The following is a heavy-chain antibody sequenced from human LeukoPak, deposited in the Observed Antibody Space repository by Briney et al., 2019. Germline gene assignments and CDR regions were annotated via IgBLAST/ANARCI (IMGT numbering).Heavy chain of an antibody. CDR1: GFTFGDYS. V-gene: IGHV3-49*04. Sequence: GGSLRLSCTASGFTFGDYSMSWVRQAPGKGLEWVGFIRSKAYGGTAEYAASVNGRFTISRDDSIGIAYLQMNSLKTEDTAVYYCSRAPYSNYVNLDFWGQGTLVTFSS. CDR3: SRAPYSNYVNLDF. J-gene: IGHJ4*02. D-gene: IGHD4-11*01. CDR2: IRSKAYGGTA.